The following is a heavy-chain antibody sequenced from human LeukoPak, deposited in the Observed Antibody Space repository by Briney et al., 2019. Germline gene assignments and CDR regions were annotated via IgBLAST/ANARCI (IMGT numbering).Heavy chain of an antibody. CDR1: GFTFSGSA. CDR3: TRPPLYEGSSTRPYYYYMDV. D-gene: IGHD6-13*01. CDR2: ISSKANSYAT. Sequence: GGSLRLSCAASGFTFSGSAMHWVRQASGKGLEWVGRISSKANSYATAYAASVKGRFTISRDDSKNTAYLQMNSLKTEDTAVYYCTRPPLYEGSSTRPYYYYMDVWGKGTTVTVSS. V-gene: IGHV3-73*01. J-gene: IGHJ6*03.